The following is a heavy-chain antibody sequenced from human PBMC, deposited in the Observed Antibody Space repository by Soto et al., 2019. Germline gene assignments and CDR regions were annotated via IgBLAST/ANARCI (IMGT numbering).Heavy chain of an antibody. CDR1: GFTFGNYA. D-gene: IGHD2-21*02. V-gene: IGHV3-23*01. CDR2: ISDPGTST. J-gene: IGHJ3*01. CDR3: AKSLVTPSDAFDL. Sequence: PGGSLRLSCAASGFTFGNYAMNWVRQAPGKGLEWISSISDPGTSTYYANSVKGRFSMSRDNSKNTLFLQMNRLRADDTAVYSWAKSLVTPSDAFDLWGRGTLVTVSS.